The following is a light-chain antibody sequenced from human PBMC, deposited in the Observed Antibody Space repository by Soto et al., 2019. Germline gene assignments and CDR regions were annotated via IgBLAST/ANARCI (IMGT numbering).Light chain of an antibody. J-gene: IGKJ2*01. V-gene: IGKV3-20*01. CDR2: GAS. Sequence: EIVLTQSPGTLSLSPGERATLSCRASQSVSSSYLAWYQQKPGQAPRLLIYGASSRATGIPDRFSGSGSGTDFTRTISRVEPEDFAVYYCQQYCSSPYTFGQGTKLEIK. CDR1: QSVSSSY. CDR3: QQYCSSPYT.